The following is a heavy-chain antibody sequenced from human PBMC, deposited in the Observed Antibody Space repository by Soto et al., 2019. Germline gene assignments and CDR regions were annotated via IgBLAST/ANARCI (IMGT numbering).Heavy chain of an antibody. J-gene: IGHJ4*02. Sequence: QVQLLQSGAEIKKPGSSVRVSCEVSGGAFSTYTISWVRQAPGQGLEWMAGIIPIFNKANAAQKFQGRVTLTADESTNPAHMDLSSLRSDDTAVYFCARDGNGNSLAYWGQGTVVTVSS. CDR2: IIPIFNKA. CDR3: ARDGNGNSLAY. V-gene: IGHV1-69*01. D-gene: IGHD1-1*01. CDR1: GGAFSTYT.